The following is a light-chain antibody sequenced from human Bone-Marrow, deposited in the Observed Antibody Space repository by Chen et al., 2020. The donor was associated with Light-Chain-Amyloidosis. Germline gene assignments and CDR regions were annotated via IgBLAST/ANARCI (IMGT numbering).Light chain of an antibody. J-gene: IGLJ3*02. V-gene: IGLV3-21*02. CDR1: NIGSTS. CDR3: QVWDRSSDRPV. Sequence: SYVLTQPSSVSVAPGQTATIACGGNNIGSTSVHWYQQTPGQAPLLVVYDDSDRPSGIPERLSGSNSGNTATLTIIRVEAGDEADYYCQVWDRSSDRPVLGGGTKLTVL. CDR2: DDS.